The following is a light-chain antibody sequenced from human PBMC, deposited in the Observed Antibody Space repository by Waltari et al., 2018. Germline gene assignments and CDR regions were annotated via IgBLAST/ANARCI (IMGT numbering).Light chain of an antibody. J-gene: IGLJ3*02. V-gene: IGLV2-14*03. Sequence: QSALTQPASVSGSPGQSITISCTGTSIDIGTSNYASWYQQHPGTAPKLIIYDVSKRPSGVSIRFSGSKSDNTASLTISGLQAEDEADYYCSSYTRVSASVVFGGGTKLTVL. CDR1: SIDIGTSNY. CDR3: SSYTRVSASVV. CDR2: DVS.